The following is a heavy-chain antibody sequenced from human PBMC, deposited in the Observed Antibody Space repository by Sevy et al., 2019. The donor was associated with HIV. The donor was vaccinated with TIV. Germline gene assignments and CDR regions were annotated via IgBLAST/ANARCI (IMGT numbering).Heavy chain of an antibody. CDR2: ISYDGSNQ. Sequence: GGSLRLSCAASGFTFSNYGMHWVRQAPGKGLEWVAVISYDGSNQYYADSVQGRFTISRDNSKNALYLQMNSLRTEDMAVYYWAIGAGDCSDGTCYSAYYYSVMDVWGQGTTVTVSS. CDR1: GFTFSNYG. V-gene: IGHV3-30*03. CDR3: AIGAGDCSDGTCYSAYYYSVMDV. D-gene: IGHD2-15*01. J-gene: IGHJ6*02.